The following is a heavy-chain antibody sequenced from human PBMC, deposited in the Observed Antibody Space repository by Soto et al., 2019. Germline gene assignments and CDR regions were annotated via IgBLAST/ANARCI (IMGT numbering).Heavy chain of an antibody. Sequence: QVQLQESGPGLVKPSQTLSLTCTVSGSSISSGGYYWSWIRQHPGKGLEWIGYIYYSGSTYYNPSLKSRVTISVDTSKNQFSLKLSSVTAADTAVYYCARGDGDYPAQRDAFDIWGQGTMVTVSS. CDR1: GSSISSGGYY. D-gene: IGHD4-17*01. CDR2: IYYSGST. CDR3: ARGDGDYPAQRDAFDI. J-gene: IGHJ3*02. V-gene: IGHV4-31*03.